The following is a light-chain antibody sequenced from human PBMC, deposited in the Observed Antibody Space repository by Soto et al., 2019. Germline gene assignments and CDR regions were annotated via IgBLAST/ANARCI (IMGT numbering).Light chain of an antibody. CDR3: QQSDRTPYT. CDR2: DAS. V-gene: IGKV1-39*01. Sequence: DIQMTQSPSSLSASVGDRVTITCRASQTISTYLDWYQQKPGKAPRLLIYDASSLLSGVPSRFSGSGSGTDFTLTIASLQPEHFSTYYCQQSDRTPYTFGQGTKVEI. J-gene: IGKJ2*01. CDR1: QTISTY.